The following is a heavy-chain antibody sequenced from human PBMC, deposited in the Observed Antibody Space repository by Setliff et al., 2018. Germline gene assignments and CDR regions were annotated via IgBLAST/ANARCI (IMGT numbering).Heavy chain of an antibody. V-gene: IGHV7-4-1*02. CDR3: ARADHLVTTTFDY. J-gene: IGHJ4*01. CDR1: GYTFTTYT. D-gene: IGHD4-17*01. CDR2: INTKTGDP. Sequence: GASVKVSCKASGYTFTTYTMTWVRQAPGQGLEWMGWINTKTGDPTYAQGYTGRFAFSLDTSDSATYLDISNLKAEDTATYYCARADHLVTTTFDYWGQGTLVTVSS.